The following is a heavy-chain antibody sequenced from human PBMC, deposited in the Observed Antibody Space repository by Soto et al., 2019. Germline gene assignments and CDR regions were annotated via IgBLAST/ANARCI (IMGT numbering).Heavy chain of an antibody. CDR3: ARHVLLWFGELLYSGYYYYGMDV. J-gene: IGHJ6*02. D-gene: IGHD3-10*01. CDR2: IYYSGST. CDR1: GGSISSSSYY. V-gene: IGHV4-39*01. Sequence: PSATLALTGALSGGSISSSSYYWAWIRQPPGKGLEWIGSIYYSGSTYYNPSLKSRVTISVDTSKNQFSLKLSSVTAADTAVYYCARHVLLWFGELLYSGYYYYGMDVWGQGTTVTVSS.